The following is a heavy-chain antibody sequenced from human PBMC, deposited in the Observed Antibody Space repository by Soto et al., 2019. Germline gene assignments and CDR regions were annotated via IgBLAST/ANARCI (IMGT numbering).Heavy chain of an antibody. CDR2: IYDSRST. CDR3: ARFDILTVYGCMDV. CDR1: GDSIRSGNRY. D-gene: IGHD3-9*01. Sequence: NPSETLSLTCTVSGDSIRSGNRYWSWIRQPPGKGLEWIGYIYDSRSTYYSPSLKGRLTISVATSKNQFSLKLTSVTGSDTAVYYCARFDILTVYGCMDVWGQGTTVTVSS. V-gene: IGHV4-30-4*01. J-gene: IGHJ6*02.